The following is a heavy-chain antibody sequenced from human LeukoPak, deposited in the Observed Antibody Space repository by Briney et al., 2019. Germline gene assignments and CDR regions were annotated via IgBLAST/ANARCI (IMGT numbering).Heavy chain of an antibody. V-gene: IGHV3-64*04. J-gene: IGHJ4*02. D-gene: IGHD5-18*01. CDR1: GFTFSSYA. CDR2: ISSNGGST. Sequence: GGSPRLSCSASGFTFSSYAMHWVRQAPGKGLEYVSAISSNGGSTYYADSVKGRFTISRDNAKNSLYLQMNSLRADDTAVYFCARGGYSYGYADYWGQGTLVTVSS. CDR3: ARGGYSYGYADY.